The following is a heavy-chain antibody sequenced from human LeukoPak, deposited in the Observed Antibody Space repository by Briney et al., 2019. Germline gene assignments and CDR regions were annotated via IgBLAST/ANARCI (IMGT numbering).Heavy chain of an antibody. J-gene: IGHJ5*02. CDR3: ARGVAVAGTQDWFDP. CDR2: INAGNGNT. D-gene: IGHD6-19*01. V-gene: IGHV1-3*01. CDR1: GYTFTSYA. Sequence: GASVKVSCKASGYTFTSYAMHWVRQAPAQRLEWMGWINAGNGNTKYSQKFQGRVTITRATSATTAYMELSRLRSEATAMSYCARGVAVAGTQDWFDPWGQGTLVSVPS.